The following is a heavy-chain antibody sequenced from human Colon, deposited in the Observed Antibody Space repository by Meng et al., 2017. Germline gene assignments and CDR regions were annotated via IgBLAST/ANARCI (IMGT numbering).Heavy chain of an antibody. CDR3: VRSSGWVRTGFDP. Sequence: QPQLQESGPGLVKPSEALSLPCSVSGGSISTSGYYWGWIRQPPGKGLEWIGSIGHSGFTYYTPSLKSRVTVSIDTSKNQFFLEVTSVTAADTAVYYCVRSSGWVRTGFDPWGQGTLVTVSS. V-gene: IGHV4-39*01. CDR2: IGHSGFT. CDR1: GGSISTSGYY. D-gene: IGHD6-19*01. J-gene: IGHJ5*02.